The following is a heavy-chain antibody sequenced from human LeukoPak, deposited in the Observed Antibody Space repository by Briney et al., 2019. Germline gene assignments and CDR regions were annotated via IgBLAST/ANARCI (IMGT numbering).Heavy chain of an antibody. D-gene: IGHD3-10*01. J-gene: IGHJ4*02. Sequence: ASVKLSCKSSEYTFTYYAINWVRQPPAQGIERMGWINAGYGNTKYSQKFQGRVTITRDTSESTAYMELRSMTSEDTAVYYCERGRWSATPASYYLDFWGQGTVVSVPS. CDR3: ERGRWSATPASYYLDF. V-gene: IGHV1-3*01. CDR1: EYTFTYYA. CDR2: INAGYGNT.